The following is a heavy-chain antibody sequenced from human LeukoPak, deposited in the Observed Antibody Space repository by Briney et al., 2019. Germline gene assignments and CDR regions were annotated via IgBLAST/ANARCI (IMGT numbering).Heavy chain of an antibody. CDR2: IYYSGTT. Sequence: PSETLSLTCTVAGGSISTYHWSWIRQPPGKGLEWIGNIYYSGTTNYNPSLKSRVTISVDTSKNQFSLKLSSVTAADTAVYYCARFYCSSTSCYYRYFDLWGRGTLVTVSS. CDR3: ARFYCSSTSCYYRYFDL. V-gene: IGHV4-59*08. CDR1: GGSISTYH. J-gene: IGHJ2*01. D-gene: IGHD2-2*01.